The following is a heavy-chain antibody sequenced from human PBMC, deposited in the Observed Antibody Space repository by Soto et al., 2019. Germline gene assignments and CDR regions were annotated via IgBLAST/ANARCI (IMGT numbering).Heavy chain of an antibody. Sequence: QVQLVESGGGVVQPGRSLRLSCAASGFTFSHYGIHWVRQAPGKGLEWLAVISYDGSNKHSADSVKGRFTVSRDNSKNTLYLQMNSLRAEDTAGYFCARYSGKYQGPIDYWGQGTLVTVSS. V-gene: IGHV3-30*03. CDR3: ARYSGKYQGPIDY. CDR1: GFTFSHYG. J-gene: IGHJ4*02. CDR2: ISYDGSNK. D-gene: IGHD1-26*01.